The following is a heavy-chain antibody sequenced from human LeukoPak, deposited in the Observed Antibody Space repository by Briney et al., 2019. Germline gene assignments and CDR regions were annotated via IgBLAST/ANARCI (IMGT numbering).Heavy chain of an antibody. CDR1: GFTFDRYT. Sequence: GGSLRLSCATSGFTFDRYTIHWVRQAPGKGLEWVSLAGWAGGTTYYSDSVRGRFTISRDSGKNSVYLQMNSLTTDDTAFYFCAKELDTMFFDYWGQGALVTVSS. J-gene: IGHJ4*02. CDR2: AGWAGGTT. V-gene: IGHV3-43*01. D-gene: IGHD3-10*02. CDR3: AKELDTMFFDY.